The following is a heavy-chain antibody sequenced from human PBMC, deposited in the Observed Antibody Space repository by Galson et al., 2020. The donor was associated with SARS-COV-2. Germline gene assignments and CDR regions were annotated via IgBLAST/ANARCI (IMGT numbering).Heavy chain of an antibody. D-gene: IGHD2-2*01. CDR2: IGTAGDT. CDR1: GFTFSSYD. V-gene: IGHV3-13*01. J-gene: IGHJ6*03. CDR3: ARGVNRVVPAARGPVEYYYYYMDV. Sequence: GGSLRLSCAASGFTFSSYDMHWVRQATGKGLEWVSAIGTAGDTYYPGSVKGRFTISRENVKNSLYLQMNSLRAGDTAVYYCARGVNRVVPAARGPVEYYYYYMDVWGKGTTVTVSS.